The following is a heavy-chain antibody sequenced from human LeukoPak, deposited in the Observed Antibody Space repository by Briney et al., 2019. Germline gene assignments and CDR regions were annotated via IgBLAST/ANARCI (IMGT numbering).Heavy chain of an antibody. Sequence: GGSLRLSCAASGFTFSSYGMHWVRQAPGKGLEWVAVISYDGSNKYYADSVKGRFTISRDNAKNSLHLQMNSLRAEDTALYYCARGRYSERAFDIWGQGTMVTVSS. V-gene: IGHV3-30*03. J-gene: IGHJ3*02. CDR1: GFTFSSYG. CDR3: ARGRYSERAFDI. D-gene: IGHD1-26*01. CDR2: ISYDGSNK.